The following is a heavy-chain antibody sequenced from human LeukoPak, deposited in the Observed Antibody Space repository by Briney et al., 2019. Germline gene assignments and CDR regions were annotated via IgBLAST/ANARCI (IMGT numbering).Heavy chain of an antibody. J-gene: IGHJ4*02. CDR2: ISSSSSYI. CDR1: GFTFSSYS. D-gene: IGHD3/OR15-3a*01. V-gene: IGHV3-21*01. Sequence: GGSLRLSCAASGFTFSSYSMTWVRQAPGKGLEWVSSISSSSSYIYYADSVKGRFTISRDNAKNSLYLQMNSLRAEDTAVYYCARGTGFWTGYKEEIDYWGQGTLVTVSS. CDR3: ARGTGFWTGYKEEIDY.